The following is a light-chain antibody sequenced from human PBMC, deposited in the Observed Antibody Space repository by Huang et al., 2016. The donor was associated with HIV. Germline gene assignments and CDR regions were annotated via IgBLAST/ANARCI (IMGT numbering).Light chain of an antibody. CDR2: DAA. V-gene: IGKV1-33*01. CDR1: QDISNR. CDR3: QQYDTHPIT. J-gene: IGKJ5*01. Sequence: DIQMTQSPSSLSASVGDRVTITCQASQDISNRLNWYQQKPGKAPKLLIYDAANLEIGVPARFSGSGSGTDFTFTISSLQPEDIATYHCQQYDTHPITFGQGTRVAIK.